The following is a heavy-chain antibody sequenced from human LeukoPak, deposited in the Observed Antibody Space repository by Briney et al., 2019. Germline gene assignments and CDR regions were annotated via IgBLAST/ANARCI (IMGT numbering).Heavy chain of an antibody. Sequence: GVSLRLSGAASGFTFSDHYMDWDRKGPGKGWAWVSRIRDKAKSHTTEYDASVNGRFSISRDDSRNSLYLQMNSVKTEDTAVYYCARGPTATHSYHYGMDIWGQGTTVTVSS. CDR1: GFTFSDHY. D-gene: IGHD4-17*01. J-gene: IGHJ6*02. V-gene: IGHV3-72*01. CDR2: IRDKAKSHTT. CDR3: ARGPTATHSYHYGMDI.